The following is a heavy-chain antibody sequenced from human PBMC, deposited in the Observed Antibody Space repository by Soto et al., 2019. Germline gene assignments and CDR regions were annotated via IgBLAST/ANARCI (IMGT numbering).Heavy chain of an antibody. D-gene: IGHD3-22*01. CDR1: GGTFSIYA. Sequence: QVQLVQSGAEVQKPGSSVKVSCKASGGTFSIYAISWVRQAPGQGLEWMGGIIPIFGTANYAQKFQGRDTITANNSTSTAYMELISLRSEDTAVYCCARGVITGLHYYYYGMDVLGQGPTVTVSS. V-gene: IGHV1-69*06. CDR2: IIPIFGTA. J-gene: IGHJ6*02. CDR3: ARGVITGLHYYYYGMDV.